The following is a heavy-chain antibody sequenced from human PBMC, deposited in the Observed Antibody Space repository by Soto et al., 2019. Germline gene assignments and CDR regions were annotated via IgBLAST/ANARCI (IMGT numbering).Heavy chain of an antibody. CDR1: GFTFRSYA. Sequence: GSLRLSCAASGFTFRSYAMNWVRQTQEKGLEWVSSISSTSTYTHYADSVKGRFTISRDNAKNSLYLQMDSLRAEDTAVYYCARDSGYGSGASVNHYLDFWGRGTLVTVSS. CDR2: ISSTSTYT. CDR3: ARDSGYGSGASVNHYLDF. J-gene: IGHJ4*01. V-gene: IGHV3-21*01. D-gene: IGHD3-10*01.